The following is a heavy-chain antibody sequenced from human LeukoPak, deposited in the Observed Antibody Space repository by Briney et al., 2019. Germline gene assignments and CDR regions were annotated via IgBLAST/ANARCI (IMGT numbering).Heavy chain of an antibody. Sequence: GGSLRLSCAASGFTFDDYGMSWVRQAPGKGLEWVSGINWNGGSTGYADSVKGRFTISRDNAKNSLYLQMNSLRAEDTALYYCAREPSTFYCSGGSCRHFDYWSQGTLVTVSS. J-gene: IGHJ4*02. CDR1: GFTFDDYG. CDR2: INWNGGST. CDR3: AREPSTFYCSGGSCRHFDY. V-gene: IGHV3-20*04. D-gene: IGHD2-15*01.